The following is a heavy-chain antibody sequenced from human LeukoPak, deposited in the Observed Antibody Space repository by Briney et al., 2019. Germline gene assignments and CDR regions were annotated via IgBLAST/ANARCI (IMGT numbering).Heavy chain of an antibody. J-gene: IGHJ4*02. Sequence: PGGSLRLSCAASGFTFSSYSMNWVRQAPGKWLEWVSSIGTSSSYIYYADSLKGRFTISRDNAKNSLYLQMNSLRAEDTAVYYCARRATSERGHSYGLDYWGQGTLVTVSS. D-gene: IGHD5-18*01. CDR1: GFTFSSYS. CDR3: ARRATSERGHSYGLDY. CDR2: IGTSSSYI. V-gene: IGHV3-21*01.